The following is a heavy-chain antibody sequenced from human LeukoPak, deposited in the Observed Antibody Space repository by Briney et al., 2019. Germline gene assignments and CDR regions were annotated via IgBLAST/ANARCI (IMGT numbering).Heavy chain of an antibody. CDR2: IYPGDSDT. D-gene: IGHD6-19*01. CDR1: GYSFTSYW. V-gene: IGHV5-51*01. CDR3: ARRELWLVRPFDY. Sequence: GESLKISCKGSGYSFTSYWIGWVRQMPGKGLEWMGIIYPGDSDTRYSPSFQGQVTISADKSTSTAYLQCSSLKASDTAMYYCARRELWLVRPFDYWGQGTLVTVSS. J-gene: IGHJ4*02.